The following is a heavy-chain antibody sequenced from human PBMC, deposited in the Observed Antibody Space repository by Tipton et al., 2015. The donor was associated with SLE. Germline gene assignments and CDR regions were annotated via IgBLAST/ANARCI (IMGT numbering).Heavy chain of an antibody. CDR3: ARDEYSSGWYAY. V-gene: IGHV4-39*07. D-gene: IGHD6-19*01. Sequence: TLSLTCTVSGGSISSGSYYWSWIRQPPGKGLEWIGEINHSGSTKYNPSLKSRVTISVDTSKNQFSLKLSSVTAADTAVYYCARDEYSSGWYAYWGQGTLVTVSS. CDR2: INHSGST. CDR1: GGSISSGSYY. J-gene: IGHJ4*02.